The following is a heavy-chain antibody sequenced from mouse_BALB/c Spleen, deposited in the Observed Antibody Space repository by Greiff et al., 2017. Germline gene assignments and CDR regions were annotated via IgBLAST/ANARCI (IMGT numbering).Heavy chain of an antibody. Sequence: EVQRVESGGGLVQPGGSRKLSCAASGFTFSSFGMHWVRQAPEKGLEWVAYISSGSSTIYYADTVKGRFTISRDNPKNTLFLQMTSLRSEDTAMYYCARSAWYPFAYWGQGTLVTVSA. CDR2: ISSGSSTI. V-gene: IGHV5-17*02. D-gene: IGHD1-1*02. CDR1: GFTFSSFG. CDR3: ARSAWYPFAY. J-gene: IGHJ3*01.